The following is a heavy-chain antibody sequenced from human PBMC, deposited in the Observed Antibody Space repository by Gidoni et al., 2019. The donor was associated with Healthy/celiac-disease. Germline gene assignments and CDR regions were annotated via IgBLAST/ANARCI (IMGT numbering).Heavy chain of an antibody. CDR3: ARGYSSGWYFDY. CDR2: INPNRGGT. CDR1: GDTFTGYY. J-gene: IGHJ4*02. Sequence: QVQLVQSGAEVKKTGASVKVSCTASGDTFTGYYMHWVRQAPGQGLEWMGGINPNRGGTNYAQKFQGRVTMTRDTSISTAYMELSRPRSDDTAVYYCARGYSSGWYFDYWGQGTLVTVSS. V-gene: IGHV1-2*02. D-gene: IGHD6-19*01.